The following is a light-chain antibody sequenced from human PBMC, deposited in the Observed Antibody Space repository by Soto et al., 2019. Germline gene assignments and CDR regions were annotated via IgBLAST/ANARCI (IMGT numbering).Light chain of an antibody. CDR2: GAS. CDR1: QSVSSSY. Sequence: EMVLTRSPGTLSLSPGERATLSCRASQSVSSSYLAWFQQKPGQAPRLLIYGASSRATGIPDRFSGSGSGTDFTLTISRLEPEDFAVYYCQQFSSYPLTFGGGTKVDIK. V-gene: IGKV3-20*01. CDR3: QQFSSYPLT. J-gene: IGKJ4*01.